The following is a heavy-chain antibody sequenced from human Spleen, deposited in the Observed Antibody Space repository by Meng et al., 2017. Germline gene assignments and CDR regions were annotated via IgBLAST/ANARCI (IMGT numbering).Heavy chain of an antibody. D-gene: IGHD1-1*01. V-gene: IGHV4-59*01. J-gene: IGHJ6*02. CDR1: GGSISSYY. CDR3: ARDVGDTTDFYYGLDV. Sequence: SQTLSLTCAVSGGSISSYYCSWIRQTPGKGLEWIGHIYYSGSTNYNPSLKSRVTISVDTSKNQFSLKLSSVTAADTAVYYPARDVGDTTDFYYGLDVWGQGTTVTVSS. CDR2: IYYSGST.